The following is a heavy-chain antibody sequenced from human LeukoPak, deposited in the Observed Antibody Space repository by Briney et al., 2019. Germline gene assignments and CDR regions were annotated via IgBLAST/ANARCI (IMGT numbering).Heavy chain of an antibody. CDR3: AKNGQSGFSFDP. J-gene: IGHJ5*02. CDR2: GGNSGGT. D-gene: IGHD1-26*01. CDR1: GGSLNGYY. V-gene: IGHV4-34*01. Sequence: SETLSPTCAVYGGSLNGYYWSWIRQPPGKGLEWIGEGGNSGGTKFNPSLKSRVTISADTSKNQFSLKLSSVTAADTAVYYCAKNGQSGFSFDPWGQGTLVTVSS.